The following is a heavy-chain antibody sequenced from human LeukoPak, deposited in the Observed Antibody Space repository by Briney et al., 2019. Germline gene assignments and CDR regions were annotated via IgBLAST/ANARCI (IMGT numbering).Heavy chain of an antibody. J-gene: IGHJ4*02. V-gene: IGHV3-30-3*01. CDR3: ASLNYYGSGSYYNASFDY. CDR1: GFTFSSFA. CDR2: IGHSGGNI. D-gene: IGHD3-10*01. Sequence: GGSLRLSCDASGFTFSSFAMHWVRLSPAKGLEWVAVIGHSGGNIYYADSVKGRFTISRDNSKNTLYLQMNSLRAEDTAVYYCASLNYYGSGSYYNASFDYWGQGTLVTVSS.